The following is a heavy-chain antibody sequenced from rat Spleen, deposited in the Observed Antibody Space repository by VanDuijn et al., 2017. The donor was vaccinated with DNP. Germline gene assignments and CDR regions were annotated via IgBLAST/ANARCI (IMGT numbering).Heavy chain of an antibody. CDR3: ATHGSISSISTGAMDV. J-gene: IGHJ4*01. V-gene: IGHV5S10*01. Sequence: EVQLVESGGGLVQPGRSLKLSCVASGLTFSDYSMAWVRQAPKKGLEWVATIVYDGSGAYYGDSVTGRFTISRDNAKRILYLQMDSLTSEDTATYYCATHGSISSISTGAMDVWGQGTSVTASS. CDR2: IVYDGSGA. D-gene: IGHD1-2*01. CDR1: GLTFSDYS.